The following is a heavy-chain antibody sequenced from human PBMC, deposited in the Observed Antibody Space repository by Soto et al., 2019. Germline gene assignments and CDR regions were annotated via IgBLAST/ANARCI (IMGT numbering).Heavy chain of an antibody. CDR1: GFTFSSYA. J-gene: IGHJ4*02. D-gene: IGHD6-19*01. Sequence: EVQLLESGGGLVQPGGSLRLSCAASGFTFSSYAVSWVRQAPGKGLEWVSVISGSGDSTYYADSVKGRFTLSRDNSKNTLYLQMNSLRAEDTAVYYCSRRSSGWYFDYWGQGTLVTVSS. CDR3: SRRSSGWYFDY. V-gene: IGHV3-23*01. CDR2: ISGSGDST.